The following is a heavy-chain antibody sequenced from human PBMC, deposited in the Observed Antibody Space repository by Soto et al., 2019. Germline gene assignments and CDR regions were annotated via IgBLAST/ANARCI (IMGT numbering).Heavy chain of an antibody. V-gene: IGHV4-31*03. D-gene: IGHD6-13*01. CDR2: VYYSGNA. Sequence: SETLSLTCTVSGGSISSGGYYWSWIRQHPGKGLEWIGYVYYSGNAYYNPSLESRATISLDTSKNQFSLKLNSVDAADTAVYYCATGGGSSSWTVLEYWGQGTQVTVSS. CDR3: ATGGGSSSWTVLEY. J-gene: IGHJ4*02. CDR1: GGSISSGGYY.